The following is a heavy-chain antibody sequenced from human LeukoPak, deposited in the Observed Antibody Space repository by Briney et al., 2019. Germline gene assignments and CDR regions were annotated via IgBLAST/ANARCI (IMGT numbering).Heavy chain of an antibody. V-gene: IGHV3-9*01. D-gene: IGHD3-16*02. CDR3: AEDWSRLRLGELSSPFDY. J-gene: IGHJ4*02. CDR2: ISWNSGSI. Sequence: GGSLRLSCAASGFTFDDYAMHWVRQAPGKGLEWVSGISWNSGSIGYADSVKGRFTISRDNAKNSLYLQMNSLRAEDTALYYCAEDWSRLRLGELSSPFDYWGQGTLVTVSS. CDR1: GFTFDDYA.